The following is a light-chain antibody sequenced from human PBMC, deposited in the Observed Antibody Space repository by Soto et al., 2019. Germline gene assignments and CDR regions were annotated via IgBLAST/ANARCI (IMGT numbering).Light chain of an antibody. J-gene: IGKJ1*01. CDR1: QGISSY. V-gene: IGKV1-8*01. CDR2: AAS. Sequence: AIRMTQSPSSLSASTGDRVTITCRASQGISSYLAWYQQKPGKAPKLLIYAASTLQSGVPSRFSGSGSGTDFTLTISGLQSEDFATSYCQQYYSYPQTFGQGTKVEIK. CDR3: QQYYSYPQT.